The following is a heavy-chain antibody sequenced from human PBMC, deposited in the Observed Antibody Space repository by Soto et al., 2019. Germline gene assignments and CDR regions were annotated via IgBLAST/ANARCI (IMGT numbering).Heavy chain of an antibody. Sequence: QITLKESGPTLVKPTQTLTLTCTFSGFSLSTSGVGVGWIRQPPGKALEWLALIYWNDDKRYSPSLKSRLTITKDTSNNQVVLTMTNMDPVDTATYYCAHKMGGWAVNAFDIWGQGTMVTVSS. CDR2: IYWNDDK. D-gene: IGHD6-19*01. V-gene: IGHV2-5*01. J-gene: IGHJ3*02. CDR1: GFSLSTSGVG. CDR3: AHKMGGWAVNAFDI.